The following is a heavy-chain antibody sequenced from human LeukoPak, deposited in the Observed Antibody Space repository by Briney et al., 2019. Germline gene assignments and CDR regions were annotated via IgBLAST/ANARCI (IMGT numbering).Heavy chain of an antibody. Sequence: GASVKVSCKASGYTFTSYDINWDRQATGQGLEWMGWMNPNSVNTAYAKGFKGRVTMTRNTSISTAYMELSSLRSEDTAVYYCAIDTSSGIRDAFDIWGQGTMVTVSS. CDR3: AIDTSSGIRDAFDI. V-gene: IGHV1-8*01. D-gene: IGHD6-25*01. CDR1: GYTFTSYD. J-gene: IGHJ3*02. CDR2: MNPNSVNT.